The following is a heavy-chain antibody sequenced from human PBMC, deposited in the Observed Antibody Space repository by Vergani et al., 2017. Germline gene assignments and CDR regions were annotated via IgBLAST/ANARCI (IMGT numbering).Heavy chain of an antibody. CDR1: GFTFSSYS. CDR3: ARDGVDYSNYIRWFDP. Sequence: EVQLVESGGGLVKPGGSLRLSCAASGFTFSSYSMNWVRQAPGKGLEWVSSISSSSSYIYYADSVKGRFTISRDNAKNSLYLQMNSLRAEDTAVYYCARDGVDYSNYIRWFDPWGQGTLVTVSS. J-gene: IGHJ5*02. V-gene: IGHV3-21*01. CDR2: ISSSSSYI. D-gene: IGHD4-11*01.